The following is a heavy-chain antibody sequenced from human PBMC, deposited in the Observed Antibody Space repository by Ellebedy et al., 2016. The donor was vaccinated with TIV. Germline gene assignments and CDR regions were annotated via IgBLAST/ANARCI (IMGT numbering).Heavy chain of an antibody. J-gene: IGHJ4*02. Sequence: GESLKISCVASGFTFSSHVMNWVRQAPGKGLEWVSSISGSSTYIYYADSVKGRFAISRDNAKNSLYLQMNSLRAEDTAVYYCARDVDSSGYYTVLYWGQGTLVTVSS. D-gene: IGHD3-22*01. CDR3: ARDVDSSGYYTVLY. CDR2: ISGSSTYI. CDR1: GFTFSSHV. V-gene: IGHV3-21*01.